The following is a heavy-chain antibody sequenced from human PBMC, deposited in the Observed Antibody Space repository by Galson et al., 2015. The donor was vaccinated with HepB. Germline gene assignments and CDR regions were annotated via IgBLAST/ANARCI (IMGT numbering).Heavy chain of an antibody. J-gene: IGHJ4*02. CDR2: VSSSGSSK. V-gene: IGHV3-48*01. D-gene: IGHD5-24*01. CDR1: GFTFHSYS. Sequence: SLRLSCAASGFTFHSYSMNWVRQAPGRGLEWVSYVSSSGSSKTYAASVEGRFTISRDNVKNLLYLQMNSLRAEDTALYYCARRGGRRDEDNWGQGTLVTVSS. CDR3: ARRGGRRDEDN.